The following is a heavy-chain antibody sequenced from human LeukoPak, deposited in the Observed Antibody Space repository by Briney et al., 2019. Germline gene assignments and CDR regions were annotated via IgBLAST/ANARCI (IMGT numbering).Heavy chain of an antibody. Sequence: VGSLRLSCAASGFTFSDYYMTWIRQAPGKGLEGVGRIKSKADGGTTDYAAPVKGRFTISRDDSKNTLYLQMNSLKTEDTAVYYCTTGYCSRTSCYYFDYWGQGTLVTVSS. V-gene: IGHV3-15*01. CDR2: IKSKADGGTT. CDR1: GFTFSDYY. CDR3: TTGYCSRTSCYYFDY. D-gene: IGHD2-2*01. J-gene: IGHJ4*02.